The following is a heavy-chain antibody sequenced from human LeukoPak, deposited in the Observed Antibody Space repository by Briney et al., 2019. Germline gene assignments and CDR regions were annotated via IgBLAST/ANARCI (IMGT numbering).Heavy chain of an antibody. CDR3: ARGTIFGVVTDDY. CDR2: IYYSGST. D-gene: IGHD3-3*01. V-gene: IGHV4-30-4*01. Sequence: SQTLSLTCTVSGGSISSGDYYWSWIRQPPGKGLEWIVYIYYSGSTYYNPSLKSRVTISVDTSKNQFSLKLSSVTAADTAVYYCARGTIFGVVTDDYWGQGTLVTVSS. J-gene: IGHJ4*02. CDR1: GGSISSGDYY.